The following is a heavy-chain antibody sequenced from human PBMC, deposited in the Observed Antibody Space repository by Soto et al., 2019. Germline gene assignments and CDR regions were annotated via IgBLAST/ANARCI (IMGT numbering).Heavy chain of an antibody. J-gene: IGHJ6*02. CDR3: ARAGLYYYYDSSGSYGMDV. Sequence: GGSLRLSCAASGFTFSSYAMSWVRQAPGKGLEWVSAISGSGGSTYYADSVKGRFTISRANSKNTLYLQMNSLRVEDTAVFYCARAGLYYYYDSSGSYGMDVWGQGTTVPVSS. CDR1: GFTFSSYA. CDR2: ISGSGGST. V-gene: IGHV3-23*01. D-gene: IGHD3-22*01.